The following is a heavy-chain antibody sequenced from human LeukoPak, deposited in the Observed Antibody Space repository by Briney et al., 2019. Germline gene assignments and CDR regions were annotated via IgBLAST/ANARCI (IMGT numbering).Heavy chain of an antibody. D-gene: IGHD6-6*01. J-gene: IGHJ4*02. CDR3: AKGRSIAARPWYFDY. CDR1: GFTFSSYG. V-gene: IGHV3-30*02. Sequence: GGSLRLSCAASGFTFSSYGMHWVRQAPGKGLEWVAFIRYDGSNKYYADSVKGRFTISRDNSKNTLYLQMNSLRAEDTAVYYCAKGRSIAARPWYFDYWGQGTLVTVSS. CDR2: IRYDGSNK.